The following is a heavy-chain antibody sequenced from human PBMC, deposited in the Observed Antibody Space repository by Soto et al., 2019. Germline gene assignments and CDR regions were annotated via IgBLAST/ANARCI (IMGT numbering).Heavy chain of an antibody. CDR3: VPLQPSTIRGRPGMDV. CDR1: GGTLGSYA. CDR2: FIPIFGIT. Sequence: QVQLLQSGAEVRKPGSSVKVSCKASGGTLGSYAITWVRQAPGQGFEWMGGFIPIFGITNYAQRFEDRLTITADESTSTVYMDLSSLTYDDTAVYYCVPLQPSTIRGRPGMDVWGQGTTITVSS. V-gene: IGHV1-69*01. D-gene: IGHD1-26*01. J-gene: IGHJ6*02.